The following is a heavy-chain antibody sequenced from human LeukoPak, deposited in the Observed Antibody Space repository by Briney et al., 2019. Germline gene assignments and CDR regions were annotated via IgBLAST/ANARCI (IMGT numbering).Heavy chain of an antibody. J-gene: IGHJ4*02. CDR3: ARDHRIAVAGTSYDVGY. CDR1: CGSISSYY. D-gene: IGHD6-19*01. Sequence: SETLSLTCTVSCGSISSYYRSWIRQPAGKGLEWIGRIYTSGSTNYNPSLKSRVTMSVDTSKNQFSLKLSSVTAADTAVDYCARDHRIAVAGTSYDVGYWGQGTLVTVSS. V-gene: IGHV4-4*07. CDR2: IYTSGST.